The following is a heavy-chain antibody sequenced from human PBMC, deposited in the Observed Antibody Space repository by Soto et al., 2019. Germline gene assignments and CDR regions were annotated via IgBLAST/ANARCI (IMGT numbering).Heavy chain of an antibody. CDR3: ARDLPAATALGYYYYGMDV. Sequence: GGSLRLSCAASGFTFSDYYMSWVRQAPGKGLEWVSYISSSGSTIYYADSVKGRFTISRDNAKNSLYLQMNSLGAEDTAVYYCARDLPAATALGYYYYGMDVWGQGTTVTVSS. CDR1: GFTFSDYY. D-gene: IGHD2-2*01. J-gene: IGHJ6*02. V-gene: IGHV3-11*01. CDR2: ISSSGSTI.